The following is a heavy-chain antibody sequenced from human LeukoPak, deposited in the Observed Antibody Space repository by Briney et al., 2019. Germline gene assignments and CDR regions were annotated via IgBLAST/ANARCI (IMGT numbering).Heavy chain of an antibody. CDR3: ATKETTVTTVGWFDP. Sequence: GASVKVFCKVSGYTLTELSMHWVRQAPGKGLEWMGGLDPEDGETIYAQTFQGRVTMTEDTSTDTAYMELSSLRSEDTAVYYCATKETTVTTVGWFDPWGQGTLVTVSS. V-gene: IGHV1-24*01. D-gene: IGHD4-17*01. J-gene: IGHJ5*02. CDR1: GYTLTELS. CDR2: LDPEDGET.